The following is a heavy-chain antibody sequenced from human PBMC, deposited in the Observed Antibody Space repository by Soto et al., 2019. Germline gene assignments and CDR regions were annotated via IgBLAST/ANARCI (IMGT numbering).Heavy chain of an antibody. CDR3: AREDSIIIPAVSDF. CDR2: ISYDGSSR. D-gene: IGHD2-2*01. J-gene: IGHJ4*02. V-gene: IGHV3-30*03. Sequence: PXVSLRLSCAASGFTFSNYGMHWVRQAPGKGLEWVAIISYDGSSRYFLDSVKGRFTISRDNAKNSVSLQMNTLRVEDTAVYYCAREDSIIIPAVSDFWGQGTLVTVSS. CDR1: GFTFSNYG.